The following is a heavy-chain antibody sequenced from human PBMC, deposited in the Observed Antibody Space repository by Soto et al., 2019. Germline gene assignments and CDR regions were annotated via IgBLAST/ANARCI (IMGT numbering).Heavy chain of an antibody. CDR1: GGPVINGDSY. J-gene: IGHJ4*02. CDR2: INYRGTT. Sequence: SETLSLTCTVSGGPVINGDSYLNWIRQHPEKGLEWMGYINYRGTTNYNAALKSRILISVDTSKNQFSLRLTSVTAADTAVYYCARDAPGAAPYWGRGTLVTVSS. CDR3: ARDAPGAAPY. V-gene: IGHV4-31*03. D-gene: IGHD6-13*01.